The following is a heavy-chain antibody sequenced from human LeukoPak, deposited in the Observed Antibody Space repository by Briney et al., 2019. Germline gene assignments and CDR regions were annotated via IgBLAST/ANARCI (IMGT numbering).Heavy chain of an antibody. V-gene: IGHV1-18*01. D-gene: IGHD3-3*01. Sequence: ASVKVSCKASGVTFSRLVVSWVRQAPGQGLEWMGWISAYNGNTNYAQKLQGRVTMTTDTSTSTAYMELRSLRSDDTAVYYCARDLDYDFWSGYFNYWGQGTLVTVSS. CDR1: GVTFSRLV. CDR3: ARDLDYDFWSGYFNY. J-gene: IGHJ4*02. CDR2: ISAYNGNT.